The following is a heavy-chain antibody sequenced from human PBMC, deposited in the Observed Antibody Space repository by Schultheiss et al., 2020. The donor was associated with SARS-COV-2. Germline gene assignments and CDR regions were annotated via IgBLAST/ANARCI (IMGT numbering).Heavy chain of an antibody. CDR2: ISGSGGRT. V-gene: IGHV3-23*01. D-gene: IGHD3-10*01. Sequence: GESLKISCAASGFTFSSYSMNWVRQAPGKGLEWVSAISGSGGRTYYADSVKGRFTISRDNSKNTLYLQMNSLRADDTAVYYCARPNAYVRGYFDIWGRGTLVTVSS. CDR1: GFTFSSYS. CDR3: ARPNAYVRGYFDI. J-gene: IGHJ2*01.